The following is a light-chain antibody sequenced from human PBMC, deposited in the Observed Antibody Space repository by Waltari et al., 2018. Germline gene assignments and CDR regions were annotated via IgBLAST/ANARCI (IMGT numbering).Light chain of an antibody. V-gene: IGKV3-11*01. CDR2: DAS. J-gene: IGKJ4*01. CDR3: QQRRNWPLT. CDR1: HSVSWY. Sequence: EIVFTQSPATLSLSPGQRAALSCRASHSVSWYLAWYQQRPGQSPRLLISDASNRATGIPASFSGSGSETDFTLTISSLVPEDSAVYYCQQRRNWPLTFGGGTKVEIK.